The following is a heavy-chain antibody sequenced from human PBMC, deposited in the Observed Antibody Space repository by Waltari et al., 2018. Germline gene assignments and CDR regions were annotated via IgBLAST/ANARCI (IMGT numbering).Heavy chain of an antibody. J-gene: IGHJ4*01. Sequence: EVQLLESGGGLVQPGGSLRLSCAASGFTFRSYAMSWVRQSPGKGQGWVQTISDSGTYYANSVKGRLTISRDNSENTLYLQMNSLRVDDTSVYYCAKRLGATDKSSDYWGHGTLVTVSS. CDR1: GFTFRSYA. D-gene: IGHD1-26*01. V-gene: IGHV3-23*01. CDR3: AKRLGATDKSSDY. CDR2: ISDSGT.